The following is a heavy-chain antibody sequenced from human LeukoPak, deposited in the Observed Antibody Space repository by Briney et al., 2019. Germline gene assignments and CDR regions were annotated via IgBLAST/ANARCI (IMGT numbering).Heavy chain of an antibody. V-gene: IGHV4-39*01. J-gene: IGHJ5*02. CDR2: IYYSGST. D-gene: IGHD6-13*01. CDR3: ARHVPGAAGILRWFDP. Sequence: ASETLSLTCTVSGGSIGSSSYYWGWIRQPPGKGLEWIGSIYYSGSTYYNPSLKSRVTISVDTSKNQFSLKLSSVTAADTAVYYCARHVPGAAGILRWFDPWGQGTLVTVSS. CDR1: GGSIGSSSYY.